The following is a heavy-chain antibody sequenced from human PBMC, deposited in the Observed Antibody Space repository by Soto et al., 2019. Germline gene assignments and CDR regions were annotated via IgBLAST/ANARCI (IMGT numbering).Heavy chain of an antibody. D-gene: IGHD2-21*02. V-gene: IGHV1-69*12. J-gene: IGHJ4*02. CDR2: IIPIFGTA. CDR1: GGTFRTYA. CDR3: ARSDYCGADCYAFLDY. Sequence: QVQLVQSGAEVKEPGSSVRVSCKASGGTFRTYAISWVRRAPGQGLEWIGGIIPIFGTANYAQKFQGRLTLIADDSTSTAYRELSRLRSDDTAVYYCARSDYCGADCYAFLDYWGQGTLVTVSS.